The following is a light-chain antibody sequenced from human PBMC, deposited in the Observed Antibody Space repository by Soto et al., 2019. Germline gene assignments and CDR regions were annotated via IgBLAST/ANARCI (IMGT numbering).Light chain of an antibody. CDR1: SSNIGAGYD. CDR2: GNS. V-gene: IGLV1-40*01. CDR3: QSYDSSLSGVV. J-gene: IGLJ2*01. Sequence: QSVLTQPPSVSGAPGQRVTISCTGSSSNIGAGYDVHWYQQLPGTAPKLLIYGNSNRPSGVPDRFSGSKSGTSASLAITGLQAEEEADYYGQSYDSSLSGVVFGGGTKVTVL.